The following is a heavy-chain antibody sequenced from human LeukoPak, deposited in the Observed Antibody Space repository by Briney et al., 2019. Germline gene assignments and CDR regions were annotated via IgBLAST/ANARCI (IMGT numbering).Heavy chain of an antibody. CDR3: ARVGGATNWGRGNWFDP. CDR1: GFTVSSNY. J-gene: IGHJ5*02. Sequence: GGSLRLSCAASGFTVSSNYTSWVRQAPGSRLEWVSVIYSGDSPYYADSVKGRFTISRDNSKNTLYLQMNSLRADDTAVYYCARVGGATNWGRGNWFDPWGLGTLVTVSS. V-gene: IGHV3-66*01. CDR2: IYSGDSP. D-gene: IGHD7-27*01.